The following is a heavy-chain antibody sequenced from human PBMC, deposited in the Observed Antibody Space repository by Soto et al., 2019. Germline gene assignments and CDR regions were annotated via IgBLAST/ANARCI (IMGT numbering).Heavy chain of an antibody. V-gene: IGHV2-5*02. CDR1: GFSLSTSGEA. J-gene: IGHJ4*02. D-gene: IGHD2-15*01. Sequence: QITLKESGPTLVKPTQTLTLTCTFSGFSLSTSGEAVDWIRQPPGKALEWLALIYWDDDKRYSPSLKSRLTITKDPSRNQVVLTMTNMDPVDTATYYCAHRGDDCSGGSCYPSGSDYWGQGTLVTVSS. CDR3: AHRGDDCSGGSCYPSGSDY. CDR2: IYWDDDK.